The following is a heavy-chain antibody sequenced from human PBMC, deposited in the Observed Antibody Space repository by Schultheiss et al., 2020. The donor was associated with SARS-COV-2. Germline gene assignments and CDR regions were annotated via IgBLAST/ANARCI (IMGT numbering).Heavy chain of an antibody. CDR3: AREYGGYYGSGRFYFDY. D-gene: IGHD3-10*01. Sequence: GGSLRLSCAASGFTFSSYAMHWVRQAPGKGLEWVSGISWNSGSIGYADSVKGRFTISRDNAKNSLYLQMNSLRAEDTAVYYCAREYGGYYGSGRFYFDYWGQGTLVTVSS. V-gene: IGHV3-48*04. CDR1: GFTFSSYA. J-gene: IGHJ4*02. CDR2: ISWNSGSI.